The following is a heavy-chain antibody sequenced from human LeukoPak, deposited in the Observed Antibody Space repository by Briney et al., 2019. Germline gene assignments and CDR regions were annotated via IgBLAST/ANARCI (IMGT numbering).Heavy chain of an antibody. D-gene: IGHD3-10*01. Sequence: GGSLRLSCAASGFTFSSYSMNWVRQAPGKGLEWVSSISSSSSYIYYADSVKGRFTISRDNAKNSLYLQTNSLRAEDTAVYYCARGDTYGSGSYWYWGQGTLVTVSS. CDR1: GFTFSSYS. J-gene: IGHJ4*02. CDR2: ISSSSSYI. V-gene: IGHV3-21*01. CDR3: ARGDTYGSGSYWY.